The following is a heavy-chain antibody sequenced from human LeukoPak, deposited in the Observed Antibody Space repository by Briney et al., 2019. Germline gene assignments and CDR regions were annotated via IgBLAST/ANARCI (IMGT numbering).Heavy chain of an antibody. CDR1: GFTFSSYE. CDR2: ISSSGSTI. D-gene: IGHD3-22*01. J-gene: IGHJ3*02. V-gene: IGHV3-48*03. CDR3: ARGDDSSGYYAFDI. Sequence: PGGSLRLSCAASGFTFSSYEMNWFRQAPGRGLEWVSYISSSGSTIYYADSVKGRFTISRDNAKNSLYLQLNSLRAEDTAVYYCARGDDSSGYYAFDIWGQGTMVTVSS.